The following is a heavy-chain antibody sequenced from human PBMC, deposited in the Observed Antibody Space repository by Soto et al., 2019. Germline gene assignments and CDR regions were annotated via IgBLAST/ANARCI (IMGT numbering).Heavy chain of an antibody. Sequence: EVQLLESGGGLVQPGGSLRLSCAASGFTFSSYAMSWVRQAPGKGLEWVSAISGSGGSTYYADSVKGRFTISRDNSRNTLYLQMNRLRAEDTAVYYCAKAPAYCGGDGYSDYWGQGTLVTVSS. V-gene: IGHV3-23*01. CDR2: ISGSGGST. CDR1: GFTFSSYA. D-gene: IGHD2-21*02. J-gene: IGHJ4*02. CDR3: AKAPAYCGGDGYSDY.